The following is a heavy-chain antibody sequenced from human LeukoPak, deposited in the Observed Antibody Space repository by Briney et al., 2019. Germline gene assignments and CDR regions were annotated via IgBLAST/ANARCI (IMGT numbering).Heavy chain of an antibody. Sequence: SETLSLTCSVFGGSISSSSYYWGWIRQSPGKGLEWIASIYHDGNTFYNSSLKSRVAISVDTAKSQVSLRLRSVTAADTAVYYCAETNTQDWFDPWGQGTLVTVSS. CDR1: GGSISSSSYY. CDR2: IYHDGNT. CDR3: AETNTQDWFDP. J-gene: IGHJ5*02. D-gene: IGHD1-7*01. V-gene: IGHV4-39*07.